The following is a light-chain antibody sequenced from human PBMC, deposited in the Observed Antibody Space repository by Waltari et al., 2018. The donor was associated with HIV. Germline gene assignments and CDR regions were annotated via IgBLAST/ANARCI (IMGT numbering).Light chain of an antibody. CDR1: HIRRKS. V-gene: IGLV3-21*01. Sequence: SYVLTQPPSVSVAPGKTATITCRGHHIRRKSVHCYQQRPGQAPVLVIYDDSDRPSGISERFSGSDSGNTATLTISRVEAGDEADYYCQVWDSSNVLFGGGTKLTAL. CDR2: DDS. CDR3: QVWDSSNVL. J-gene: IGLJ2*01.